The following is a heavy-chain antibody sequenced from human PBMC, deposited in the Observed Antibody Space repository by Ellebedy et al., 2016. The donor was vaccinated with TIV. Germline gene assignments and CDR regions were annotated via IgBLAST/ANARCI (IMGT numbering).Heavy chain of an antibody. D-gene: IGHD4-17*01. J-gene: IGHJ6*02. V-gene: IGHV3-9*01. CDR3: ARDDYGESGGMDV. Sequence: GGSLRLSCAASGFTFDDYAMNWVRQAPGKGLEWVSGISWNSGSIGYADSVKGRFTISRDNAKNSLYLQMNSLRAEDTAVYYCARDDYGESGGMDVWGQGTTVTVSS. CDR1: GFTFDDYA. CDR2: ISWNSGSI.